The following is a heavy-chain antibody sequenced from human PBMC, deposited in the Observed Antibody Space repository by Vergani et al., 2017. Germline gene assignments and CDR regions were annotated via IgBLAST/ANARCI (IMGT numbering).Heavy chain of an antibody. V-gene: IGHV3-33*08. CDR2: IWYDGSNK. CDR1: GFTFSSYG. CDR3: ARDRIAAAGXLDY. Sequence: VQLVESGGGLVQPGGSLRLSCAASGFTFSSYGMHWVRQAPGKGLEWVAVIWYDGSNKYYADSVKGRFTISRDNSKNTLYLQMNSLRAEDTAVYYCARDRIAAAGXLDYWGQGTLVTVSS. J-gene: IGHJ4*02. D-gene: IGHD6-13*01.